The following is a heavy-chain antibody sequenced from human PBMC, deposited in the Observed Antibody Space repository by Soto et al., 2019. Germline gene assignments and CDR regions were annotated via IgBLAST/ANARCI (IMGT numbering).Heavy chain of an antibody. D-gene: IGHD3-9*01. CDR1: GGSISSSSYY. CDR2: IYYSGST. J-gene: IGHJ6*04. Sequence: SETLSLTCTVSGGSISSSSYYWGWIRQPPGKGLEWIGSIYYSGSTYYNPSLKSRVTISVDTSKNQFSLKLSSVTAADTAVYYCARHDKRYFDWSADVWGKGTTDTVSS. CDR3: ARHDKRYFDWSADV. V-gene: IGHV4-39*01.